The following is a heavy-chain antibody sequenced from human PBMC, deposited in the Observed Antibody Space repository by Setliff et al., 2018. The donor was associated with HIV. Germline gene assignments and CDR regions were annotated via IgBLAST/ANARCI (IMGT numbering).Heavy chain of an antibody. D-gene: IGHD3-10*01. CDR3: ARDRAFRYYYGSGSSPGDYYGMDV. Sequence: GASVKVSCKPSGYTFTTYGLSWVRQAPGQGLEWMGWISTYSDETSSSQKLQGRVTMTTDTSTSTAYMELRSLRSDDTAVYYCARDRAFRYYYGSGSSPGDYYGMDVWGQGTTVTVSS. V-gene: IGHV1-18*01. CDR2: ISTYSDET. J-gene: IGHJ6*02. CDR1: GYTFTTYG.